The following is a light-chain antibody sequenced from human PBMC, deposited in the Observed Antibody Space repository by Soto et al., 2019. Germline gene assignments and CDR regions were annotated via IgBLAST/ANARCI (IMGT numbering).Light chain of an antibody. V-gene: IGKV3-11*01. J-gene: IGKJ5*01. Sequence: EIVLTQSPATLSLSPGERATLSCRASQSVSSYLAWYQQKPGQAPRLLIYDASNRATGIPARFSGSGSGTDFTLTISSLGPEDFAVYYCQQRGNWPAITFGQGTRLEIK. CDR2: DAS. CDR3: QQRGNWPAIT. CDR1: QSVSSY.